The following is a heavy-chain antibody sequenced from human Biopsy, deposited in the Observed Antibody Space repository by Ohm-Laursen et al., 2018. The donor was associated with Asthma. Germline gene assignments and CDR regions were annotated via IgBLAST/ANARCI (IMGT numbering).Heavy chain of an antibody. Sequence: TLSLTCTVSGDSITSGGCCWNWFRQHPGKGLEWIGYIHHSGTSYFNPSLKSRVSFSRDTSKNQFSLRLSSVTAADTAMYYCARIPRRSGSYFVDYWGQGTLVTVSS. V-gene: IGHV4-31*03. CDR1: GDSITSGGCC. J-gene: IGHJ4*02. CDR3: ARIPRRSGSYFVDY. CDR2: IHHSGTS. D-gene: IGHD3-22*01.